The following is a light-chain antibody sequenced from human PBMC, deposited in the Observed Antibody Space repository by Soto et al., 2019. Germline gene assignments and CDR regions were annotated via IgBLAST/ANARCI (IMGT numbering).Light chain of an antibody. CDR2: WAS. Sequence: DIVMTQSPDSLAVSLGERATINCKSSQSVLYNSNNKNYLAWYQQKPGQPPKLLIYWASTRESGVPDRVSGSGSGTDFTLAISSLQAEDVAVYYCQQYYSTPFTFGGGTK. V-gene: IGKV4-1*01. CDR3: QQYYSTPFT. CDR1: QSVLYNSNNKNY. J-gene: IGKJ4*01.